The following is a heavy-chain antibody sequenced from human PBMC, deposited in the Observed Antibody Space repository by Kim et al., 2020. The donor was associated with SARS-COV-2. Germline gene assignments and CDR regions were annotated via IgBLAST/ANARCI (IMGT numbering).Heavy chain of an antibody. CDR2: INSDGSST. D-gene: IGHD1-26*01. CDR1: GFTFSSYW. CDR3: ARVKHWELVDAFDI. Sequence: GGSLRLSCAASGFTFSSYWMHWVRQAPGKGLVWVSRINSDGSSTSYADSVKGRFTISRDNAKNTLYLQMNSLRAEDTAVYYCARVKHWELVDAFDIWGQGTMVTVSS. V-gene: IGHV3-74*01. J-gene: IGHJ3*02.